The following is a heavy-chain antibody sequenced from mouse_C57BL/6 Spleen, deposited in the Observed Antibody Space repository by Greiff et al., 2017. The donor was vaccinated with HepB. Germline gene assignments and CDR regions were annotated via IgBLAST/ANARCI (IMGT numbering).Heavy chain of an antibody. D-gene: IGHD1-1*01. J-gene: IGHJ4*01. Sequence: VMLVESGAELVKPGASVKISCKASGYAFSSYWMNWVKQRPGKGLEWIGQIYPGDGDTNYNGKFKGKATLTADKSSSTAYMQLSSLTSEDSAVYFCARAYYYGDYYAMDYWGQGTSVTVSS. CDR3: ARAYYYGDYYAMDY. CDR1: GYAFSSYW. CDR2: IYPGDGDT. V-gene: IGHV1-80*01.